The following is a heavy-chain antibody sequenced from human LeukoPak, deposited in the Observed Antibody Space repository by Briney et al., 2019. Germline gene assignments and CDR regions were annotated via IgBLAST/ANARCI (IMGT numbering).Heavy chain of an antibody. CDR1: GGSISSYY. CDR2: IYYSGST. J-gene: IGHJ3*02. V-gene: IGHV4-59*12. CDR3: ARDHCSGGSCYSAFDI. D-gene: IGHD2-15*01. Sequence: SSETLSLTCTVSGGSISSYYWRWIRQPPGKGLEWIGYIYYSGSTNYNPSLKSRVTISVDTSKNQFSLKLSSVTAADTAVYYCARDHCSGGSCYSAFDIWGQGTMVTVSS.